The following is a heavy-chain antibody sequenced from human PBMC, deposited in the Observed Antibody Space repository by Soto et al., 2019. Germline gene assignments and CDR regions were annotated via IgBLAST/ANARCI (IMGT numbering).Heavy chain of an antibody. J-gene: IGHJ6*02. D-gene: IGHD6-19*01. Sequence: SETLSLTCAVHGGSFSCYYWSWIRQPPGKGLEWIGEINHSGSTNYDPSLKSRVTISVDTSKNQFSLKLSSVTAADTAVYYCARGXRQWLVPYYYYYYGMDVWGQGTTVTVSS. CDR3: ARGXRQWLVPYYYYYYGMDV. CDR2: INHSGST. CDR1: GGSFSCYY. V-gene: IGHV4-34*01.